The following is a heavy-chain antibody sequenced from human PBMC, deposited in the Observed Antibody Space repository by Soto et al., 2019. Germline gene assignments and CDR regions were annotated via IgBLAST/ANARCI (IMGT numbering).Heavy chain of an antibody. D-gene: IGHD6-6*01. CDR1: GFTFSSYS. J-gene: IGHJ4*02. CDR3: ARGPAGYRSSQLLRNQYYFDY. CDR2: ISSSSSYI. V-gene: IGHV3-21*01. Sequence: PGGSLRLSCAASGFTFSSYSMNWVRQAPGKGLEWVSSISSSSSYIYYADSVKGRFTISRDNAKNSLYLQMNSLRAEDTAVYYCARGPAGYRSSQLLRNQYYFDYSGPGTMVTVYS.